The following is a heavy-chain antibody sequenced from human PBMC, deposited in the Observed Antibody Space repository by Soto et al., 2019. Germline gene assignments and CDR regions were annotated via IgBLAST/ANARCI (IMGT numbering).Heavy chain of an antibody. Sequence: QVQLQESGPGLVKPSETLSLTCTVSGGSIFSDDWTWIRQPPGKGLEWIGYISRGGSSRYAPSLTGRVTLSPGPSKNQVSLKLTYVTVADTAVYYWARGYGFDPWGPGTLVIVSS. CDR1: GGSIFSDD. CDR3: ARGYGFDP. J-gene: IGHJ5*02. CDR2: ISRGGSS. D-gene: IGHD5-12*01. V-gene: IGHV4-59*01.